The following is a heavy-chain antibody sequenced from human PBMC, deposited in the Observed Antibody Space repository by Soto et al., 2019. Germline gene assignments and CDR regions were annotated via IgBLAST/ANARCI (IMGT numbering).Heavy chain of an antibody. J-gene: IGHJ5*02. D-gene: IGHD3-22*01. CDR2: IDPSDSYT. CDR3: ARLDYYDSSGYYNWFDP. V-gene: IGHV5-10-1*01. Sequence: GESLKISFKGSGYSFTSYWISWVLQMPGKGLEWMGRIDPSDSYTNYSPSFQGHVTISADKSISTAYLQWSSLKASDTAMYYCARLDYYDSSGYYNWFDPWGQGTLVTVSS. CDR1: GYSFTSYW.